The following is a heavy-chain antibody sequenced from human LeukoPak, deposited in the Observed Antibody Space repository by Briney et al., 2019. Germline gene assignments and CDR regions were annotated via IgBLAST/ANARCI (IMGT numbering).Heavy chain of an antibody. J-gene: IGHJ4*02. CDR3: ARALGGYYGTYYFDY. D-gene: IGHD3-3*01. Sequence: PSETLSLTCAVSGGSISSGGYSWSWIRQPPGKGLEWIGYIYYSGSTYYNPSLKSRVTISVDTSKNQFSLKLSSVTAADTAVYYCARALGGYYGTYYFDYWGQGTLVTVSS. CDR1: GGSISSGGYS. CDR2: IYYSGST. V-gene: IGHV4-30-4*07.